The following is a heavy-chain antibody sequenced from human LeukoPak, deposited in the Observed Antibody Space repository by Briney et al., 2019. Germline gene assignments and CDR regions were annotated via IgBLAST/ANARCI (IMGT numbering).Heavy chain of an antibody. V-gene: IGHV3-30*04. CDR3: AREPDGYNSYYFDY. CDR2: ISYDGSNK. J-gene: IGHJ4*02. Sequence: GGSLRLSCAASGFTFSSYAMHWARQAPGKGLEWVAVISYDGSNKYYADSVKGRFTISRDNSKNTLYLQMNSLRAEDTAVYYCAREPDGYNSYYFDYWGQGTLVTVSS. CDR1: GFTFSSYA. D-gene: IGHD5-24*01.